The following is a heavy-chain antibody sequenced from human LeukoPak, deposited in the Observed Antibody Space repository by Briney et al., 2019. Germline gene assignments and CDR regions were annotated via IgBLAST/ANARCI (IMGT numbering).Heavy chain of an antibody. CDR3: ARRPFFNLDYYFDY. V-gene: IGHV5-51*01. CDR1: GYSFTSYW. D-gene: IGHD3-9*01. CDR2: IYPGDSDT. J-gene: IGHJ4*02. Sequence: PGESLKISCKGSGYSFTSYWIDWVRQMPGKGLEWMGIIYPGDSDTRYSPSFQGQVTISADKSISTAYLQWSSLKASDTAMYYCARRPFFNLDYYFDYWAREPWSPSPQ.